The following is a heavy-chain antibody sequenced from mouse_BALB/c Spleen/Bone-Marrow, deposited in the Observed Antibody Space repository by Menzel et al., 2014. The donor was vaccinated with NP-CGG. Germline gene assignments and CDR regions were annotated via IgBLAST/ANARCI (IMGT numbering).Heavy chain of an antibody. D-gene: IGHD1-1*01. Sequence: EVQVVESGGGLVQPGGSLKLSCVASGSTFSSYGMSWVRQTPDKRLELVATINNNGGSTYYPDSVKGQFTISRDNAKNTLYLRMSSLKSEDTAMYYCARVYGWYFDVWGAGTTVTVSS. J-gene: IGHJ1*01. CDR1: GSTFSSYG. V-gene: IGHV5-6-3*01. CDR2: INNNGGST. CDR3: ARVYGWYFDV.